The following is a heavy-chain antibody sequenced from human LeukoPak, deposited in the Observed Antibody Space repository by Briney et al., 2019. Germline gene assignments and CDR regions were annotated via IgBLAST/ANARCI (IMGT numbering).Heavy chain of an antibody. CDR2: IFPSGGEI. J-gene: IGHJ4*02. D-gene: IGHD3-10*01. V-gene: IGHV3-23*01. CDR1: GFTFSTFA. CDR3: AKRGPGSPESGKYYFDY. Sequence: PGGSLRLSCAASGFTFSTFAMIWVRQPPGKGLEWVSSIFPSGGEIHYADSVRGRFTISRDNSKSTLSLQMNSLRAEDTAVYYCAKRGPGSPESGKYYFDYWGQGTLVTVSS.